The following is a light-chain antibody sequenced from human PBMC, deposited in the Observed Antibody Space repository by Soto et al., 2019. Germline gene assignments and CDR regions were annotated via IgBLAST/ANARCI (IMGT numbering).Light chain of an antibody. Sequence: EIVVTQSPXTLSLSPGERATLSCRASQTINNKYLAWYQQKPGQAPRLLIYDTSSRATGIPDRFSGSGSGTDFTLTISRLEPEDFAVYYCQQYGSSPRTFGQGTKVDIK. V-gene: IGKV3-20*01. J-gene: IGKJ1*01. CDR2: DTS. CDR3: QQYGSSPRT. CDR1: QTINNKY.